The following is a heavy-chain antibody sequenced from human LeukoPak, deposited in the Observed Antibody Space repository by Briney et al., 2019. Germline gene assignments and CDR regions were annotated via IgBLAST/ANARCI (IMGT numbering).Heavy chain of an antibody. Sequence: TLSLTCTVSGGSISSGGYYWSWIRQPPGKGLEWIGYIYHSGSTYYNPSLKSRVTISVDRSKNQFSLKLSPVTAADTAVYYCARDRFGSGYPFDYWGQGTLVTVSS. D-gene: IGHD3-22*01. V-gene: IGHV4-30-2*01. CDR1: GGSISSGGYY. CDR2: IYHSGST. J-gene: IGHJ4*02. CDR3: ARDRFGSGYPFDY.